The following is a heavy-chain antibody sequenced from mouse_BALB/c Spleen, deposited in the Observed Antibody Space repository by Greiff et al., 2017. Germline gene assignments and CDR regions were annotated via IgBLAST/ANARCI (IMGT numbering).Heavy chain of an antibody. J-gene: IGHJ4*01. V-gene: IGHV5-6-5*01. Sequence: EVQLVESGGGLVKPGGSLKLSCAASGFTFSSYAMSWVRQTPEKRLEWVASISSGGSTYYPDSVKGRFTISRDNARNILYLQMSSLRSEDTAMYYCARALLYYGSSSYAMDYWGQGTSVTVSS. CDR1: GFTFSSYA. D-gene: IGHD1-1*01. CDR2: ISSGGST. CDR3: ARALLYYGSSSYAMDY.